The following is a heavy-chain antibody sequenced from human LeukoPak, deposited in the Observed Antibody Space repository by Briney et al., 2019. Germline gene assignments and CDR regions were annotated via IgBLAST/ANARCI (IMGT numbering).Heavy chain of an antibody. D-gene: IGHD3-9*01. J-gene: IGHJ4*02. CDR3: ARAYYDILTGYHMFDY. Sequence: GASVKVSCKASGYTFTGYYMHWVRQAPGQGLEWMGWINPNSGGTNYAQKFQGRVTMTRDTSISTAYMELSGLRSDDTAVYYCARAYYDILTGYHMFDYWGQGTLVTVSS. V-gene: IGHV1-2*02. CDR2: INPNSGGT. CDR1: GYTFTGYY.